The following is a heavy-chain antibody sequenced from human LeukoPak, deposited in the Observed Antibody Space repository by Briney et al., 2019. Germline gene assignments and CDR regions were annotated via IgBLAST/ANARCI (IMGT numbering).Heavy chain of an antibody. CDR3: ARGWELPVPSNWFDP. Sequence: ASVKVSCKASGYTFTSYHMHWVRQAPGQGLEWMGIINPSGGTTNYAQKFRGRVTMTRDMSTSTVYMELSSLRSDDTAVYYCARGWELPVPSNWFDPWGQGTLVTVSS. CDR2: INPSGGTT. V-gene: IGHV1-46*01. J-gene: IGHJ5*02. CDR1: GYTFTSYH. D-gene: IGHD1-26*01.